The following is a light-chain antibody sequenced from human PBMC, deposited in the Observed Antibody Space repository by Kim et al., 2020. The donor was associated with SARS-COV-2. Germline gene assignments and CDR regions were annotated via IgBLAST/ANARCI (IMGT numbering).Light chain of an antibody. Sequence: QSVLTQPASVSGSPGQSITISCTGSSSEAGGYKYVSWYQQRPGKAPEVMIYDVNKRPSGVSNRFSGSKSGNTASLIISGLQTEDEADYYCTSYTTKSWVFGGGTQLTVL. CDR1: SSEAGGYKY. CDR2: DVN. J-gene: IGLJ3*02. CDR3: TSYTTKSWV. V-gene: IGLV2-14*01.